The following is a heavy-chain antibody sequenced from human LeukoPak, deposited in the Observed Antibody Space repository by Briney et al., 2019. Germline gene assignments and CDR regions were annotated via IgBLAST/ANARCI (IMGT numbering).Heavy chain of an antibody. Sequence: GDSLKISCRCSGYPFTTYWIGWVRQMPGKGLEWMGIIYPGDSDTIYRPSFQGQVTISADKSISTAYLQWNSLRASDTAMYYCARLAVAGLDYWGQGTLVTVSS. CDR2: IYPGDSDT. J-gene: IGHJ4*02. CDR1: GYPFTTYW. V-gene: IGHV5-51*01. D-gene: IGHD6-19*01. CDR3: ARLAVAGLDY.